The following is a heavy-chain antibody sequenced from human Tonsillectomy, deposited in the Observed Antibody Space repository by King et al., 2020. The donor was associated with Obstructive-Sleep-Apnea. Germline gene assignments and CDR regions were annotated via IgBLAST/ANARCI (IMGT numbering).Heavy chain of an antibody. CDR3: ARDSGGYDYGMDV. Sequence: VQLVESGGGLVQPGGSLRLSCAASGFTFSNYWMSWVRQAPGKGLEWVANIKQDGSEKYYVDSVKGRFTISRDNTKNSLYLQMNRLRVEDTAVYYCARDSGGYDYGMDVWGQGTTVTVSS. J-gene: IGHJ6*02. V-gene: IGHV3-7*03. CDR1: GFTFSNYW. D-gene: IGHD3-10*01. CDR2: IKQDGSEK.